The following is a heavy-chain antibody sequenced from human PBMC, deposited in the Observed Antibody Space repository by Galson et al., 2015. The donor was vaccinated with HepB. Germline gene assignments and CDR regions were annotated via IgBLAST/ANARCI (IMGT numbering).Heavy chain of an antibody. CDR3: ASRDYYDSSGYYSTAYYFDY. CDR2: ISYDGSNK. Sequence: SLRLSCAASGFTFSSYAMHWVRQAPGKGLEWVAVISYDGSNKYYADSVKGRFTISRDNSKNTLYLQMNSLRAEDTAVYYCASRDYYDSSGYYSTAYYFDYWGQGTLVTVSS. V-gene: IGHV3-30-3*01. CDR1: GFTFSSYA. D-gene: IGHD3-22*01. J-gene: IGHJ4*02.